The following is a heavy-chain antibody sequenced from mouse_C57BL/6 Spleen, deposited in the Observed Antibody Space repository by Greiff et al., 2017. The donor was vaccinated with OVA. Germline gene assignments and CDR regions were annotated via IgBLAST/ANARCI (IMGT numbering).Heavy chain of an antibody. CDR1: GYAFSSSW. CDR3: ARSGWEGDFFAY. Sequence: VQLQQSGPELVKPGASVKISCKASGYAFSSSWMNWVKQRPGKGLEWIGRIYPGDGDTNYNGKFKGKATLTADKSSSTAYMQLSSLTSEDSAVYVCARSGWEGDFFAYWGQGTLVTVSA. V-gene: IGHV1-82*01. J-gene: IGHJ3*01. D-gene: IGHD3-1*01. CDR2: IYPGDGDT.